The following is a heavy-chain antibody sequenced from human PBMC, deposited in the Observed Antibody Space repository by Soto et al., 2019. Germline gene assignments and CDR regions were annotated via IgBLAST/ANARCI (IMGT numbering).Heavy chain of an antibody. CDR1: GFTVSSSY. CDR3: ARHVGSYWYFDL. J-gene: IGHJ2*01. V-gene: IGHV3-66*04. D-gene: IGHD1-26*01. Sequence: EVQLVESGGGLVQPGGSLRLSCAASGFTVSSSYMGWVRHAPGKGLEWVSSIYTGGNTYYADSVRGRFTVSTDNSKDTHYLQMNSLRVDYAAMYYCARHVGSYWYFDLWGRGTLVTVSS. CDR2: IYTGGNT.